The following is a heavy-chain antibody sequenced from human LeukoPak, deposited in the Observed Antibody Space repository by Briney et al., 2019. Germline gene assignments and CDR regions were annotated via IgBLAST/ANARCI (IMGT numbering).Heavy chain of an antibody. Sequence: GGSLRLSCAASGFTFSSYWMSWVRQAPGKGLEWVANIKQDGSEKYYVDSVKGRFTISRDNAKNSLYLQMNSLRAEDTAVYYCARDQARYCSSTSCPYSSSPLDYWGQGTLVTVSS. D-gene: IGHD2-2*01. CDR2: IKQDGSEK. CDR3: ARDQARYCSSTSCPYSSSPLDY. J-gene: IGHJ4*02. CDR1: GFTFSSYW. V-gene: IGHV3-7*01.